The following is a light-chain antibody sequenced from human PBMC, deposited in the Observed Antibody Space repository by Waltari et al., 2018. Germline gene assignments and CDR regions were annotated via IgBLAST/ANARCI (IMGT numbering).Light chain of an antibody. CDR1: QTLLHSDGNPF. V-gene: IGKV2-29*02. Sequence: VMPQTPPTLSVTPVQPASISCKSSQTLLHSDGNPFLFWYMQKPGQSSHLLIYDVSSRFPAVPDRFSGSGSGTEFTLKISRVEAEDTGVYYCMQGVHLPLTFGGGTKVEI. CDR3: MQGVHLPLT. J-gene: IGKJ4*01. CDR2: DVS.